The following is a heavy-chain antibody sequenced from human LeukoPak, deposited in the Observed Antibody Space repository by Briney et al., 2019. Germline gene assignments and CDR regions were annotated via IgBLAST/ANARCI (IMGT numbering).Heavy chain of an antibody. CDR1: GYSISSGYY. CDR3: ARVGGYSGYDSSYYYYGMDV. Sequence: SETLSLTCTVSGYSISSGYYRGWIRQPPGKGLEWIGYIYYSGSTNYNPSLKSRVTISVDTSKNQFSLELSSVTAADTAVYYCARVGGYSGYDSSYYYYGMDVWGQGTTVTVSS. J-gene: IGHJ6*02. CDR2: IYYSGST. V-gene: IGHV4-61*01. D-gene: IGHD5-12*01.